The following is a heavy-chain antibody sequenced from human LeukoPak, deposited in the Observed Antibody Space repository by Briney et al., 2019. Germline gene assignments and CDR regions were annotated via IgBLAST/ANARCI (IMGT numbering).Heavy chain of an antibody. CDR1: GFTFSSYA. CDR2: ISGSGGST. D-gene: IGHD3-22*01. CDR3: ARVQIVVVITTGAFDI. V-gene: IGHV3-23*01. Sequence: PGGSLRLSCAASGFTFSSYAMSWVRQAPGKGLEWVSAISGSGGSTYYADSVKGRFTISRDNSKNTLYLQMNSLRAEDTAVYYCARVQIVVVITTGAFDIWGQGTMVTVSS. J-gene: IGHJ3*02.